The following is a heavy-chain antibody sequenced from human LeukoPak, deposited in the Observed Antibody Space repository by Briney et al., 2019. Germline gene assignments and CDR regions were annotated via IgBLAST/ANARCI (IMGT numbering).Heavy chain of an antibody. V-gene: IGHV3-30*18. Sequence: SGGSLRLSCVASGFTFSRYGMHWVRQAPGKGLELVAVISYDGSNKYYADSVKGRFTISRDNSKNTLYLQMNSLRGEDTAVYYCAKGGYYHGYYYYYMDVWGKGTTVTISS. CDR1: GFTFSRYG. CDR3: AKGGYYHGYYYYYMDV. CDR2: ISYDGSNK. D-gene: IGHD3-3*01. J-gene: IGHJ6*03.